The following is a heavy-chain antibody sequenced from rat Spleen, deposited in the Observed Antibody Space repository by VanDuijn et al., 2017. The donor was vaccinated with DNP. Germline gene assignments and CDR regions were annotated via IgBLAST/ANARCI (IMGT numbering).Heavy chain of an antibody. CDR1: GFTFTFYG. D-gene: IGHD1-2*01. J-gene: IGHJ2*01. CDR3: AHQGSSYPFDY. V-gene: IGHV5-7*01. CDR2: ISYDGGYT. Sequence: EVQLVESGGDLVQPGRSLKVSCVVSGFTFTFYGMAWVRQAPKKGLEWVAYISYDGGYTYFGDSVKGRFTISRDNAKSTLYLQMDSLRSEDTATYYCAHQGSSYPFDYWGQGVMVTVSS.